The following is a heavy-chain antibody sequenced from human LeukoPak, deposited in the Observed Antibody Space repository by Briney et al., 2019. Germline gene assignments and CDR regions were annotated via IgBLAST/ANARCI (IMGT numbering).Heavy chain of an antibody. Sequence: PSETPSLTCAVYGGSFSGYYWSWIRQPPGKGLEWIGEINHSGSTNYNPSLKSRVTISVDTSKNQFSLKLSSVTAADTAVYYCARGSPYYYGSGNWFDPWGQGTLVTVSS. V-gene: IGHV4-34*01. CDR3: ARGSPYYYGSGNWFDP. CDR2: INHSGST. D-gene: IGHD3-10*01. J-gene: IGHJ5*02. CDR1: GGSFSGYY.